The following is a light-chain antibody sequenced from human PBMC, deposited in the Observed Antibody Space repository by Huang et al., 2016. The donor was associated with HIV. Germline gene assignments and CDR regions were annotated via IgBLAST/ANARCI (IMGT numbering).Light chain of an antibody. V-gene: IGKV3-15*01. CDR1: QSVSSN. J-gene: IGKJ2*01. CDR3: QQYNNWPPYT. Sequence: EIVMTQSPATLSVSPGDRVTLFCRASQSVSSNLAWYQQKPGQAPRLLMYGASARAADVPARFSGSGSGTEYTLTISSLQSEDFAIYYCQQYNNWPPYTFGQGTKVEIK. CDR2: GAS.